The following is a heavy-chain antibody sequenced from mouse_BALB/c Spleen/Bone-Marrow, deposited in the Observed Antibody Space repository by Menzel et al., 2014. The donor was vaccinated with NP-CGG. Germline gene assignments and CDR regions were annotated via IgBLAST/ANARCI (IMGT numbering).Heavy chain of an antibody. Sequence: QVQLKHSGPELVKPGALVRISCKASGYTFTSYDINWVKQRPGQGLEWIGWIYPGDGSTKYNEEFKGKATLTADKSSSTAYMQLSSLTSENSAVYFCARGGGYGNSPWFAYWGQGTLVTVSA. CDR2: IYPGDGST. J-gene: IGHJ3*01. V-gene: IGHV1S56*01. D-gene: IGHD2-10*02. CDR3: ARGGGYGNSPWFAY. CDR1: GYTFTSYD.